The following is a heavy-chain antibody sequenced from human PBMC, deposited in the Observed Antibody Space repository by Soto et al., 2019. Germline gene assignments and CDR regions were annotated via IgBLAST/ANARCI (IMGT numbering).Heavy chain of an antibody. D-gene: IGHD1-26*01. CDR2: IKQDGSEK. V-gene: IGHV3-7*04. Sequence: EVQLVESGGGLVQPGGSLRLSCAASGFTFSSYWMSWVRQAPGKGLEWVANIKQDGSEKYYVDSVKGRFTISRDNAKNSLYLQMNSLRAEDTAVYYCARDDGSYYADYYYYGMDVWGQGTTVTVSS. CDR1: GFTFSSYW. CDR3: ARDDGSYYADYYYYGMDV. J-gene: IGHJ6*02.